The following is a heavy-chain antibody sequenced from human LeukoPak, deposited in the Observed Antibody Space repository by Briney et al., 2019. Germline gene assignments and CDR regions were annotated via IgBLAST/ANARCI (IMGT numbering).Heavy chain of an antibody. J-gene: IGHJ5*02. CDR3: ARPYGDYGVDP. Sequence: SETLSLTCTVSGGSISSYYWSWIRQPPGKGLEWIGYIYYSGSTNYNPSLKSRVTISVDTSKNQLSLKLSSVTAADTAVYYCARPYGDYGVDPWGQGTLVTVSS. D-gene: IGHD4-17*01. CDR1: GGSISSYY. CDR2: IYYSGST. V-gene: IGHV4-59*08.